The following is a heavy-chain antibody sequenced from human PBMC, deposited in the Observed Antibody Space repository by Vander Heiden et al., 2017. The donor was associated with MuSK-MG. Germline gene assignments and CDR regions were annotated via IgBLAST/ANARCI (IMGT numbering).Heavy chain of an antibody. J-gene: IGHJ4*02. V-gene: IGHV3-9*01. CDR2: ISWNSGDI. CDR1: GFTFDAYA. D-gene: IGHD2-2*01. Sequence: EVQVMESGGGLVQTGRSLRLSCVASGFTFDAYAMHCVRQVPGKGLEWVSGISWNSGDIGYADSVKGRFTISRDNAENSLYLQMNSLRVEDTALYYCTKSGCSSTRCYVNKWGQGTLVTVSS. CDR3: TKSGCSSTRCYVNK.